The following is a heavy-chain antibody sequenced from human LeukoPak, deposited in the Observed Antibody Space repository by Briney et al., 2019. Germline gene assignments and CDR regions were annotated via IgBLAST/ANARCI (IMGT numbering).Heavy chain of an antibody. CDR2: IYSGGST. V-gene: IGHV3-53*01. Sequence: GGSLRLSCAASGFTVSSNYMSWVRQAPGKGLEWVSVIYSGGSTYYADSVKGRFTISRDNSKNTLYLQMDSLRAEDTAVYYCARVTEVGATDYWGQGTLVTVSS. J-gene: IGHJ4*02. CDR3: ARVTEVGATDY. D-gene: IGHD1-26*01. CDR1: GFTVSSNY.